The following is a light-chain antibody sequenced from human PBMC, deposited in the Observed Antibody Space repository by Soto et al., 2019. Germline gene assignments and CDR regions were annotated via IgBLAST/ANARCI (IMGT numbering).Light chain of an antibody. CDR2: GAS. CDR3: QQYGSSPSRT. V-gene: IGKV3-20*01. CDR1: QSVSSSY. Sequence: EIVLTQSPGNLSLSPGERATLSCRASQSVSSSYLAWYQQKPGQAPRLLIYGASSKATGIPDRFSGSGSGTDFTLTISRLEPEDFAVYYCQQYGSSPSRTFGQGTKVDIK. J-gene: IGKJ1*01.